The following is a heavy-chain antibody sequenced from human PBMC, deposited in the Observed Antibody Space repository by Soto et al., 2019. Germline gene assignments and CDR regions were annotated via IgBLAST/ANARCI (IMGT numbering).Heavy chain of an antibody. CDR1: GGSVSSGSYY. CDR3: ARHRGAGQVIIYGWYFDL. J-gene: IGHJ2*01. V-gene: IGHV4-61*01. CDR2: IYYSGST. D-gene: IGHD3-9*01. Sequence: QVQLQESGPGLVKPSETLSLTCTVSGGSVSSGSYYWSWIRQPPGKGLEWIGYIYYSGSTNYNPSLKSRVTISVDTSKNQFSLKLSSVTAADTAVYYWARHRGAGQVIIYGWYFDLWGRGTLVTVSS.